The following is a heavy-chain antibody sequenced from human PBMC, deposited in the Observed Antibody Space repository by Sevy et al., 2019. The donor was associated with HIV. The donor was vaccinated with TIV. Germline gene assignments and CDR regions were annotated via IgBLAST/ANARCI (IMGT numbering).Heavy chain of an antibody. D-gene: IGHD2-8*01. CDR2: FSFGCGKI. Sequence: GGSLRLSCAASGFTFSKYSMSWIRQTPGKGLEWVSTFSFGCGKINYADSVKGRFTISRDDSRNTFYLQMNRLRAEDKAIYYCAREGCTKPHDYWGQGTVVTVSS. CDR3: AREGCTKPHDY. V-gene: IGHV3-23*01. CDR1: GFTFSKYS. J-gene: IGHJ4*02.